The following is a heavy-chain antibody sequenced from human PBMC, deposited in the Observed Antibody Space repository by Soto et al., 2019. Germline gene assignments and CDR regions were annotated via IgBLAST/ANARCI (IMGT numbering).Heavy chain of an antibody. D-gene: IGHD3-10*01. CDR3: ARGSTDSYPGSRIFDF. CDR2: IYWDDDK. V-gene: IGHV2-5*02. CDR1: GFSLSTSGVG. J-gene: IGHJ4*02. Sequence: TLVNPTQTLTLTCTFSGFSLSTSGVGVGWIRQPPGKALEWLALIYWDDDKRYSPSLKSRLTITKDTSKNQVVLTMTNMDPVDTATYYCARGSTDSYPGSRIFDFWGRGTLVTVSS.